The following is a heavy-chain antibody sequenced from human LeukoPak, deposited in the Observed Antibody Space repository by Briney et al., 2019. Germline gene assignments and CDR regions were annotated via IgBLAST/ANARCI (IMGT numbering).Heavy chain of an antibody. V-gene: IGHV1-69*05. CDR3: ARGPSSGDYYFDY. CDR1: GYTFTDYY. J-gene: IGHJ4*02. Sequence: SVKVSCKASGYTFTDYYIHWVRQAPGQGLEWMGGIIPIFGTANYAQKFQGRVTITTDESTSTAYMELSSLRSEDTAVYYCARGPSSGDYYFDYWGQGTLVTVSS. D-gene: IGHD3-22*01. CDR2: IIPIFGTA.